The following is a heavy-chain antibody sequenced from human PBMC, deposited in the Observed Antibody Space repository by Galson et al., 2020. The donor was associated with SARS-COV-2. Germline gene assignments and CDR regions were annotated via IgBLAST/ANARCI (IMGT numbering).Heavy chain of an antibody. J-gene: IGHJ5*02. CDR2: IYYSGST. CDR3: ARENKYYDILTGCCRVSGDWFDP. V-gene: IGHV4-59*01. D-gene: IGHD3-9*01. CDR1: GGSISSYY. Sequence: SETLSLTCTVSGGSISSYYWSWIRQPPGKGLEWIGYIYYSGSTNYNPSLKSRVTISVDTSKNQFSLKLSSVTAADTAVYYCARENKYYDILTGCCRVSGDWFDPWGQGTLVTVSS.